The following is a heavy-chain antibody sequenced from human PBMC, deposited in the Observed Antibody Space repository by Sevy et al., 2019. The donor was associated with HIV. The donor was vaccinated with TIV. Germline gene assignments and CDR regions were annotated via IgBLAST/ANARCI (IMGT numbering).Heavy chain of an antibody. Sequence: SETLSLTCTVSGGSISSYYWSWIRQPPGKGLEWIGYIYYSGSTNYNPSLKSRVTISVDMSKNQFSLKLSSVTAADTAVYYCASGSGAHSGWTSLLDYWGQGTLVTVSS. J-gene: IGHJ4*02. CDR1: GGSISSYY. CDR2: IYYSGST. CDR3: ASGSGAHSGWTSLLDY. V-gene: IGHV4-59*01. D-gene: IGHD6-19*01.